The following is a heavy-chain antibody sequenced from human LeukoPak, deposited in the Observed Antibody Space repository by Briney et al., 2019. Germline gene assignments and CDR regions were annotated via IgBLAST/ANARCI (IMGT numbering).Heavy chain of an antibody. CDR3: ARGRRRIQLWLGYYYYYMDV. D-gene: IGHD5-18*01. V-gene: IGHV1-8*03. CDR1: GYTFTSYD. J-gene: IGHJ6*03. Sequence: ASVKVSCKASGYTFTSYDIHWVRQATGKGLECMGWMNPNSGNTGYAQKFQGRVTITRNTSISTAYMELSSLRSEDTAVYYCARGRRRIQLWLGYYYYYMDVWGKGTTVTVSS. CDR2: MNPNSGNT.